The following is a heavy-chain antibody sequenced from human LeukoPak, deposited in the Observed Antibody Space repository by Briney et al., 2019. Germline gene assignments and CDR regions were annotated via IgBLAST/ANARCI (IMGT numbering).Heavy chain of an antibody. J-gene: IGHJ4*02. V-gene: IGHV3-66*01. Sequence: GGSLRLSCAASGFTVSSNYMTWVRQAPGKGLEWVPLIYGVIYGGGNTYYADSVKGRFTISRDNSKNTLYLQMNSLRAEDTAVYYCARGTRSSGWYYWGQGTLVTVSS. CDR1: GFTVSSNY. CDR2: IYGGGNT. D-gene: IGHD6-19*01. CDR3: ARGTRSSGWYY.